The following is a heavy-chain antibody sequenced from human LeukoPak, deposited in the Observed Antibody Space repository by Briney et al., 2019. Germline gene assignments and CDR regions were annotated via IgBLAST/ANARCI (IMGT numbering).Heavy chain of an antibody. D-gene: IGHD3-3*01. CDR3: AKDRALGITIFGVAYYFDY. CDR1: GFTFSSYA. Sequence: GGSLRLSCAASGFTFSSYAMSWVRQAPGKGLEWVSAISGSGGSTYYADSVKGRFAISRDNSKNTLYLQMNSLRAEDTAVYYCAKDRALGITIFGVAYYFDYWGQGTLVTVSS. V-gene: IGHV3-23*01. CDR2: ISGSGGST. J-gene: IGHJ4*02.